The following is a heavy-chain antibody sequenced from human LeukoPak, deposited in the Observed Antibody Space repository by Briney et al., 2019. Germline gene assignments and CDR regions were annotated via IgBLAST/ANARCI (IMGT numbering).Heavy chain of an antibody. V-gene: IGHV3-53*01. CDR3: ARYCSGGSCPFVDI. J-gene: IGHJ3*02. CDR2: IYSGGGT. D-gene: IGHD2-15*01. Sequence: HPGGSLRLSCAASGFTVSSNYMSWVRQAPGKGLEWVSVIYSGGGTYYADSVKGRFTISRDNSKNTLYLQMNSLRAEDTAVYYCARYCSGGSCPFVDIWGQGTMVTVSS. CDR1: GFTVSSNY.